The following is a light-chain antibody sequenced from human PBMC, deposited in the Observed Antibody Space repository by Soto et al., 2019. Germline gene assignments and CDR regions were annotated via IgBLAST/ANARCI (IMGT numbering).Light chain of an antibody. CDR2: GAS. V-gene: IGKV3-15*01. J-gene: IGKJ1*01. CDR3: QQYNNWPWT. Sequence: EIVMTQSPDTLSVSPGERATLSCRASQSVSSNLAWYQQKPGQAPRLLIYGASTRATGIPARFSGSGSGTEFTLTISSLQSEDFAVYYCQQYNNWPWTFCQGTKVEIK. CDR1: QSVSSN.